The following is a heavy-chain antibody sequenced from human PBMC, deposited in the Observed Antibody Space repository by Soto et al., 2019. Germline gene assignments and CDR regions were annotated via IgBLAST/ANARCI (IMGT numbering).Heavy chain of an antibody. Sequence: QVQLLQSGAEVKKPGSSVRVSCEASGGTFRAYAISWVRQAPGQGLEWMGEIIRIFGTVNYAQKFQGRVTITADESTTTVYMDLGSLRSEVTAVYYCAKGAVAGTPTSYYYYGMDVW. CDR2: IIRIFGTV. V-gene: IGHV1-69*12. J-gene: IGHJ6*01. CDR1: GGTFRAYA. CDR3: AKGAVAGTPTSYYYYGMDV. D-gene: IGHD6-19*01.